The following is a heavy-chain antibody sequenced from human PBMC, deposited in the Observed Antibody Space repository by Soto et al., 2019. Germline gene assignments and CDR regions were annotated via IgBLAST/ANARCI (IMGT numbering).Heavy chain of an antibody. CDR1: GASISSNF. J-gene: IGHJ4*02. D-gene: IGHD3-10*01. CDR2: IYSGGST. CDR3: ARDFYYYGSGTMGGYFDY. V-gene: IGHV3-66*01. Sequence: PSETLSLTCSVSGASISSNFWSWVRQAPGKGLEWVSVIYSGGSTNNADSVKGRFTISRDNSKNTLYLQMNSLRAEDTAVYYCARDFYYYGSGTMGGYFDYWGQGTLVTVSS.